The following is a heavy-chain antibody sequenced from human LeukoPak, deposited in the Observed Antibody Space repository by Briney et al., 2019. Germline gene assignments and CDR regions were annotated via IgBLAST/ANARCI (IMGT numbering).Heavy chain of an antibody. J-gene: IGHJ5*02. D-gene: IGHD6-13*01. CDR3: ARGAAAAGNNWFDP. CDR2: ISAYNGNT. CDR1: GYTFTSYG. Sequence: ASVKVSCKASGYTFTSYGISWVRQALGQGLEWMGWISAYNGNTNYAQKLQGRVTMTTDTSTSTAYMELRSLRSDDTAVYYCARGAAAAGNNWFDPWGQGTLVTVSS. V-gene: IGHV1-18*01.